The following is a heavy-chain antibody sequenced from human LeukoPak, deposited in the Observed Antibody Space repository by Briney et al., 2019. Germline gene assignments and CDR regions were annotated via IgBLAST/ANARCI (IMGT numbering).Heavy chain of an antibody. V-gene: IGHV4-38-2*02. CDR2: IHHSGTA. CDR1: GRSINNGYF. CDR3: ARDRGALGATVPAIFAVNFFDS. J-gene: IGHJ4*02. D-gene: IGHD2-2*02. Sequence: SETLSLTCTVSGRSINNGYFWGWIRQPPGKGLEWITSIHHSGTASYNPSLESRVTISVDTSKNQFSLRLSSVTAADTAVYYCARDRGALGATVPAIFAVNFFDSWGQGTLGTVSS.